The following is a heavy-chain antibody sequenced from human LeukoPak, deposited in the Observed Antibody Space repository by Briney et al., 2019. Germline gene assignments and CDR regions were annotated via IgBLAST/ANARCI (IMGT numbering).Heavy chain of an antibody. CDR3: ARIHRYCSGGACRVLDN. CDR2: VYYSGST. V-gene: IGHV4-59*02. CDR1: GGSVSGYY. D-gene: IGHD2-15*01. J-gene: IGHJ4*02. Sequence: PSETLSLTCVVSGGSVSGYYWGWIRQPPGRGLEWIGYVYYSGSTNYNPSFKSRITISVDTSRNQFSLQLSSVTAADTAVYYCARIHRYCSGGACRVLDNWGQGTLVAVSS.